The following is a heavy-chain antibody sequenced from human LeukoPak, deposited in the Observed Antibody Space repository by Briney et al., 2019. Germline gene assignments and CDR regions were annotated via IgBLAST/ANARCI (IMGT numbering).Heavy chain of an antibody. Sequence: GGSLRLSCAASGFTFSSYWMSWVRQAPGKGLEWVANIKQDGSEKYYVDSVKGRFTISRDNAKNSLYLQMNSLRAEDTAVYYCARAIGYCSGGSCYSSYYYYYYMDVWGKGTTVTVCS. CDR2: IKQDGSEK. CDR3: ARAIGYCSGGSCYSSYYYYYYMDV. J-gene: IGHJ6*03. V-gene: IGHV3-7*01. CDR1: GFTFSSYW. D-gene: IGHD2-15*01.